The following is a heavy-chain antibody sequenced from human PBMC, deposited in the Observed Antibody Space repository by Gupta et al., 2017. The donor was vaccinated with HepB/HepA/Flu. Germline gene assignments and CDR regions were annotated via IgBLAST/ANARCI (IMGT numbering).Heavy chain of an antibody. Sequence: EVQLGESGGGVVQPGESLRLSCAASGFIFDDHAMHWVRQAPGKGLECVAFINRSGAGSHYPDSVKGRCTIARDNSKTALYLQMNSLRTEDTAFDDCGKEDVVGPGSGMDVWGQGTTVTVSS. J-gene: IGHJ6*02. D-gene: IGHD2-15*01. CDR2: INRSGAGS. CDR1: GFIFDDHA. CDR3: GKEDVVGPGSGMDV. V-gene: IGHV3-43*02.